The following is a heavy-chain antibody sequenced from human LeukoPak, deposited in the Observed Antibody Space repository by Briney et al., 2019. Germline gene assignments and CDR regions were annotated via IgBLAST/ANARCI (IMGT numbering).Heavy chain of an antibody. Sequence: SETLSLTCIVSGGSVSSSSYYWGWIRQPPGKGLEWIGGVYYTGGTYYNPSLKSRLTVSMDTSNNQFSLRLTSATAADTAVYYCARHEGGSSNFDYWGQGTLVTVSS. CDR3: ARHEGGSSNFDY. CDR2: VYYTGGT. D-gene: IGHD6-6*01. V-gene: IGHV4-39*01. CDR1: GGSVSSSSYY. J-gene: IGHJ4*02.